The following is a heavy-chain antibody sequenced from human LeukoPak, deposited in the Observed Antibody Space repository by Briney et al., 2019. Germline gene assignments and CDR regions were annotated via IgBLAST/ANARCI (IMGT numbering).Heavy chain of an antibody. Sequence: SETLSLTCSVSDGSINSYYWNWIRRPPGKGLEWMGYIYYNGNTNYSPSLKSRVTMSVDTSKNLFSLKVSSVTAADTAVYYCARGRSSYYGMDVWGQGATVTVSS. CDR2: IYYNGNT. CDR3: ARGRSSYYGMDV. V-gene: IGHV4-59*01. D-gene: IGHD1-26*01. CDR1: DGSINSYY. J-gene: IGHJ6*02.